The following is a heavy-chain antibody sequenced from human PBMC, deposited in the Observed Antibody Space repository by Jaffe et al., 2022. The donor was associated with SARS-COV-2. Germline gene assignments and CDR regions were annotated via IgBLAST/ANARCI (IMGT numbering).Heavy chain of an antibody. CDR3: ARDPPHYDFWSGYFVPPDANYGMDV. Sequence: EVQLVESGGGLVQPGGSLRLSCAASGFTFSSYWMSWVRQAPGKGLEWVANIKQDGSEKYYVDSVKGRFTISRDNAKNSLYLQMNSLRAEDTAVYYCARDPPHYDFWSGYFVPPDANYGMDVWGQGTTVTVSS. V-gene: IGHV3-7*01. D-gene: IGHD3-3*01. CDR1: GFTFSSYW. CDR2: IKQDGSEK. J-gene: IGHJ6*02.